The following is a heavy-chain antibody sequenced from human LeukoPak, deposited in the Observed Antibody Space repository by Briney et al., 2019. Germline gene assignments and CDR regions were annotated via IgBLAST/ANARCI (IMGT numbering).Heavy chain of an antibody. CDR2: INWNGGTT. D-gene: IGHD6-19*01. CDR1: GFTFDDYG. V-gene: IGHV3-20*04. J-gene: IGHJ4*02. Sequence: SGGSLRLSCAASGFTFDDYGMTWVRQPPGKGLEWVSAINWNGGTTGYADSVKGRFTISRDNAKNSLYLQMNSLRSDDTAVYYCARGYKPYSSGWYLFDYWGQGTLVTVSS. CDR3: ARGYKPYSSGWYLFDY.